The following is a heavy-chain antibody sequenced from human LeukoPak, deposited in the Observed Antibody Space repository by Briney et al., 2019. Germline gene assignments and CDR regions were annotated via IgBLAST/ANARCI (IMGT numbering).Heavy chain of an antibody. CDR1: GFTFSSYA. CDR2: ISGSGGST. Sequence: GGSLRLSCAASGFTFSSYAMSWVRQAPGKGLEWVSAISGSGGSTYYADSVKGRFTISRDNAKNSLYLQMNSLRAEDTAVYYCARDGKDCSGGSCLFDYWGQGTLVTVSS. CDR3: ARDGKDCSGGSCLFDY. V-gene: IGHV3-23*01. J-gene: IGHJ4*02. D-gene: IGHD2-15*01.